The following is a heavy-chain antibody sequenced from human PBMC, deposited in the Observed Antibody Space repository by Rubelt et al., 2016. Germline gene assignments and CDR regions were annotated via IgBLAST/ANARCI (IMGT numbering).Heavy chain of an antibody. CDR2: INAGNGNT. D-gene: IGHD6-19*01. CDR3: ATGYSSGWYVAC. Sequence: QVQLVQSGAEVKKPGASVKVSCKAAGYSFTTYSIHWVRQAPGQRLEWMGWINAGNGNTKYSQKFQGRVTITRATSASTAYMELSSLRSEDTAIYYCATGYSSGWYVACWGQGTLVTVSS. J-gene: IGHJ4*02. CDR1: GYSFTTYS. V-gene: IGHV1-3*01.